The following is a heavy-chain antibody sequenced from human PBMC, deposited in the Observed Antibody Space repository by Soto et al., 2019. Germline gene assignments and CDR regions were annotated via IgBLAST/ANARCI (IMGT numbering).Heavy chain of an antibody. CDR3: ARDRCSSTSCYRLRYYYGMDV. CDR2: IYHSGST. Sequence: PSETLSLTCAVSVGSISSSNWWSLVRQPPGKGLEWIGEIYHSGSTNYNPSLKSRVTISVDKSKNQFSLKLSSVTAADTAVYYCARDRCSSTSCYRLRYYYGMDVWGQGTTVTVSS. J-gene: IGHJ6*02. CDR1: VGSISSSNW. D-gene: IGHD2-2*01. V-gene: IGHV4-4*02.